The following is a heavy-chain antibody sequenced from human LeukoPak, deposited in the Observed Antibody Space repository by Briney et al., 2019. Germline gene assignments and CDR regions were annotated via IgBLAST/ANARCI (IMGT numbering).Heavy chain of an antibody. CDR1: AFTFSTYG. V-gene: IGHV3-30*02. D-gene: IGHD3-3*01. J-gene: IGHJ4*02. CDR3: AKPQEADLWVPDY. Sequence: GGSLRLSCAASAFTFSTYGMHWVRQAPGKGLEWVAFIRYDGINKYYADSVKGRFTISRDNFKNTLYLDVNSLIPEDTALYYCAKPQEADLWVPDYWGQGTLVAVSS. CDR2: IRYDGINK.